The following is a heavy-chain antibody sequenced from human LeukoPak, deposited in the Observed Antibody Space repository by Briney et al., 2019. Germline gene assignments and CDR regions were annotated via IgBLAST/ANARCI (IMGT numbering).Heavy chain of an antibody. D-gene: IGHD3-10*01. Sequence: GGSLRLSCAASGFTFSSYAMSWVRQAPGKGLEWVSAISGSGGSTYHADSVKGRFTISRDNSKNTLYLQMNSLRAEDTAVYYCAKDYLLWFGGVSYFDYWGQGTLVTVSS. J-gene: IGHJ4*02. CDR2: ISGSGGST. V-gene: IGHV3-23*01. CDR3: AKDYLLWFGGVSYFDY. CDR1: GFTFSSYA.